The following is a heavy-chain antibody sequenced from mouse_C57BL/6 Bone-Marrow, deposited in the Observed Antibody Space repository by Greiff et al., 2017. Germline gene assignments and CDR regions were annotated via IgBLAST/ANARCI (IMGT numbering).Heavy chain of an antibody. CDR3: ARYGYYLYYAMDY. CDR2: IYPGSGNT. V-gene: IGHV1-76*01. CDR1: GYTFTDYY. Sequence: VMLVESGAELVRPGASVKLSCKASGYTFTDYYINWVKQRPGQGLEWIARIYPGSGNTYYNEKFKGKATLTAEKSSSTAYMQLSSLTSEDSAVYFGARYGYYLYYAMDYWGQGTSVTVSS. J-gene: IGHJ4*01. D-gene: IGHD2-3*01.